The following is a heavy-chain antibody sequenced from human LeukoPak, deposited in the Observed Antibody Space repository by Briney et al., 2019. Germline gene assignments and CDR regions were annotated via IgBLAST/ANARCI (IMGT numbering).Heavy chain of an antibody. V-gene: IGHV1-24*01. D-gene: IGHD3-22*01. CDR1: GYTLTELS. Sequence: ASVKVSCKVSGYTLTELSVHWVRQAPGKGLEWMGGFDPEDGETIYAQKFQGRVTMTEDTSTDTAYMELSSLRSEDTAVYYCATDQRSGYYYRPSAFDIWGQGTMVTVSS. CDR2: FDPEDGET. CDR3: ATDQRSGYYYRPSAFDI. J-gene: IGHJ3*02.